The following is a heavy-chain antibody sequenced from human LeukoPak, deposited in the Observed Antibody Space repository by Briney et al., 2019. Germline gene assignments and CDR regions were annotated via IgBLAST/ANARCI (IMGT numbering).Heavy chain of an antibody. D-gene: IGHD1-26*01. J-gene: IGHJ4*02. V-gene: IGHV1-2*02. CDR3: ARDGSYYHPFDY. CDR1: GYTFTGYY. CDR2: INPNSGGT. Sequence: ASVMVSCKASGYTFTGYYMHWVRQAPGQGLEWMGWINPNSGGTNYAQKFQGRVTMTRDTSISTAYMELSRLRSDDTAVYYCARDGSYYHPFDYWGQGTLVTVSS.